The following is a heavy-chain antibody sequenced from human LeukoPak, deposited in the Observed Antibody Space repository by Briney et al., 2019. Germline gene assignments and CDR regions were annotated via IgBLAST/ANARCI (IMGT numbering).Heavy chain of an antibody. D-gene: IGHD3-10*01. CDR3: ARPGASGDYIDY. CDR1: GGSISSSSYY. J-gene: IGHJ4*02. CDR2: IYYSGST. Sequence: SETLSLTCTVSGGSISSSSYYWGWIRQPPGKGLEWIGSIYYSGSTYYHPSLKSRVTISVDTSKNQFSLKLSSVTAADPAVYYCARPGASGDYIDYWGQGTLVTVSS. V-gene: IGHV4-39*01.